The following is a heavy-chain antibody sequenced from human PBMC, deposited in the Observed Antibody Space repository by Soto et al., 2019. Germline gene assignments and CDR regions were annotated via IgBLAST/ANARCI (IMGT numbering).Heavy chain of an antibody. CDR2: IYYSGST. V-gene: IGHV4-31*03. J-gene: IGHJ5*02. CDR3: ASVPLSLPRGDWFDP. Sequence: QVQLQESGPGLVKPSQTLSLTCTVSGGSISSGGYYWSWIRLHPGKGLEWIGYIYYSGSTYYNPSLKSRVTISVDTSKNQFSLKLSSVTAADTAVYYCASVPLSLPRGDWFDPWGQGTLVTVSS. D-gene: IGHD3-16*02. CDR1: GGSISSGGYY.